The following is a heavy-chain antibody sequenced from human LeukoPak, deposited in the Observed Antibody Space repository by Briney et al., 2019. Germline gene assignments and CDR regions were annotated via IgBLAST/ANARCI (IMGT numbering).Heavy chain of an antibody. V-gene: IGHV1-2*02. D-gene: IGHD3-22*01. CDR3: ARGPSSDSRGLDYFDD. CDR2: INPKSGGT. J-gene: IGHJ4*02. Sequence: ASVKVSCKASAYSITAYYMYWVRQAPGQGLEWMGWINPKSGGTNYAQKFQGRVTMTRDTSINTAYMDLSRLTSDDTAMYYCARGPSSDSRGLDYFDDWGQGTLVTVSS. CDR1: AYSITAYY.